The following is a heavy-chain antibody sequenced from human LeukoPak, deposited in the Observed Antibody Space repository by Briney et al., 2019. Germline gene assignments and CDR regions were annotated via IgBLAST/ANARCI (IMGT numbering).Heavy chain of an antibody. D-gene: IGHD3-22*01. Sequence: SETLSLTCTVSGGSVSSGNYYWSWIRQPPGKGLEWIGYIYYSGSTNYNPSLKSRVTISVDTSKNQFSLKLSSVTAADTAVYYCARDPSGYFNYWGQGTLATVSS. CDR3: ARDPSGYFNY. V-gene: IGHV4-61*01. CDR1: GGSVSSGNYY. CDR2: IYYSGST. J-gene: IGHJ4*02.